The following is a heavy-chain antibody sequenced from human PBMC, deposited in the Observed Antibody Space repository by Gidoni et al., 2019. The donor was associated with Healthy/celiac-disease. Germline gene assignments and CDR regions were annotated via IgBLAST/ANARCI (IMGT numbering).Heavy chain of an antibody. V-gene: IGHV1-46*01. CDR3: ARDLAIAAAGSRVYYYYGMDV. D-gene: IGHD6-13*01. CDR2: INPSGGST. Sequence: QVQLVQSGAEVKKPGASVKVSCKASGYTFTSYYMHWVRQAPGQGLEWMGIINPSGGSTSYAQKFQGRVTMTRDTSTSTVYMELSSLRSEDTAVYYCARDLAIAAAGSRVYYYYGMDVWGQGTTVTVSS. CDR1: GYTFTSYY. J-gene: IGHJ6*02.